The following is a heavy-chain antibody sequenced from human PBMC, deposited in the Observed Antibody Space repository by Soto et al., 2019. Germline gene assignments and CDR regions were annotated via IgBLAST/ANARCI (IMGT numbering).Heavy chain of an antibody. CDR3: ARVRQGCSANNCYFDP. CDR2: VHISGHS. Sequence: SETLSLTCTLSGGSVRAPDWWNWVRQSPDKGLEWIAEVHISGHSNYNPSLRSRVSVSIDSSKNQFYLNLNSVTAADTAIYYCARVRQGCSANNCYFDPWGQGTQVTVTS. CDR1: GGSVRAPDW. J-gene: IGHJ5*01. V-gene: IGHV4-4*02. D-gene: IGHD1-1*01.